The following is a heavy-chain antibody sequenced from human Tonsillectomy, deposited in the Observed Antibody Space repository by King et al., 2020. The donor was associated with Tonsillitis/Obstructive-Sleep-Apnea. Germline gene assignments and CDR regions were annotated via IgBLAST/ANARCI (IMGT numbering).Heavy chain of an antibody. J-gene: IGHJ3*02. CDR3: ARDPPTGRTWSDAFDI. CDR1: GYTFTSYY. CDR2: INPSGGST. Sequence: QLVQSGAEVKKPGASVKVSCKASGYTFTSYYMHWVRQAPGQGLEWMGIINPSGGSTSYAQKFQGRVTMTRDTSTSTVYMELSSLRSEDTAVYYCARDPPTGRTWSDAFDIWGQGTMVTVSS. V-gene: IGHV1-46*01. D-gene: IGHD1-1*01.